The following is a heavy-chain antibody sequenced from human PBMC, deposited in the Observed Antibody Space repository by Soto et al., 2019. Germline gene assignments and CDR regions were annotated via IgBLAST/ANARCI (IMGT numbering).Heavy chain of an antibody. Sequence: GSLILPCTASGCTFSNAWMSGVRQAPGKGLEWVGLIKSKTDGGTTDYAAPVKGRFTISRDDSKNTLYLQMNSLKTEDTAVYYCTTGGITIFGVVIHLRQPYYYGMDVWGQGTTVTVSS. CDR1: GCTFSNAW. J-gene: IGHJ6*02. D-gene: IGHD3-3*01. V-gene: IGHV3-15*01. CDR3: TTGGITIFGVVIHLRQPYYYGMDV. CDR2: IKSKTDGGTT.